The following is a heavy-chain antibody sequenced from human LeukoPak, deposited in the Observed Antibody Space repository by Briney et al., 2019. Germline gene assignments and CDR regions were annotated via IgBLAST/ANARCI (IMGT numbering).Heavy chain of an antibody. CDR2: INTDGSST. D-gene: IGHD4-17*01. Sequence: PGGSLRLSCAASGFTFSSHWMHWVRRGPGKGLVWVSRINTDGSSTYYADSVRGRFTISRDNAKNTLFLQMNGLRAEDTAVYYCGRATVTTRNSMDVWGQGTTVTVSS. V-gene: IGHV3-74*01. CDR1: GFTFSSHW. J-gene: IGHJ6*02. CDR3: GRATVTTRNSMDV.